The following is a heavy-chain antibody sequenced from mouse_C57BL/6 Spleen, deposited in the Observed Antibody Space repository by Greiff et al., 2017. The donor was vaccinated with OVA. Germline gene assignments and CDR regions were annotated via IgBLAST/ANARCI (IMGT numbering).Heavy chain of an antibody. D-gene: IGHD1-1*01. CDR2: IDPANGNT. CDR3: ARNYYGSSYPFDY. J-gene: IGHJ2*01. Sequence: EVQLKESVAELVRPGASVKLSCTASGFNIKNTYMHWVKQRPEQGLEWIGRIDPANGNTKYAPKFQGKATITADTSSNTAYLQLSSLTSEDTAIYYCARNYYGSSYPFDYWGQGTTLTVSS. V-gene: IGHV14-3*01. CDR1: GFNIKNTY.